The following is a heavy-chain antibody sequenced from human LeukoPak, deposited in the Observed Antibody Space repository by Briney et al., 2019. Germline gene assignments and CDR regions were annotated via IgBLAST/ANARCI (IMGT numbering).Heavy chain of an antibody. CDR1: GGSISSSSYY. CDR3: ARGLTPAAYYYDSSGY. D-gene: IGHD3-22*01. J-gene: IGHJ4*02. V-gene: IGHV4-39*07. Sequence: PSETLSLTCTVSGGSISSSSYYWGWIRQPPGKGLEWIGSIYYSGSTYYNPSLKSRVTISVDTSKNQFSLKLSSVTAADTAVYYCARGLTPAAYYYDSSGYWGQGTLVTVSS. CDR2: IYYSGST.